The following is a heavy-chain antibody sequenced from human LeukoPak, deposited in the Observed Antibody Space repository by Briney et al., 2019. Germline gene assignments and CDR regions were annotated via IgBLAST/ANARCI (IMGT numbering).Heavy chain of an antibody. D-gene: IGHD5-12*01. CDR3: AKPREYSGYDFDY. J-gene: IGHJ4*02. CDR2: ISSSSSYI. Sequence: GGSLRLSCAASGFTFSSYSMNWVRQAPGKGLEWVSSISSSSSYIYYADSVKGRFTISRDNSKNTLYLQMNSLRAEDTAVYYCAKPREYSGYDFDYWGQGSLVTVSS. V-gene: IGHV3-21*04. CDR1: GFTFSSYS.